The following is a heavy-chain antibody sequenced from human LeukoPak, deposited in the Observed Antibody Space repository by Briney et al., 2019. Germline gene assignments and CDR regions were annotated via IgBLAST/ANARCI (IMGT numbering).Heavy chain of an antibody. Sequence: SETLSLTCAVYGGSFSGYYWSWIRQPPGKGLEWIGEINHSGSTNYNPSLKSRVTISVDTSKNQFSLKLSSVTAADTAVYYCARSEVGGNAVDYWGQGTLVTVSS. V-gene: IGHV4-34*01. CDR1: GGSFSGYY. D-gene: IGHD4-23*01. CDR2: INHSGST. J-gene: IGHJ4*02. CDR3: ARSEVGGNAVDY.